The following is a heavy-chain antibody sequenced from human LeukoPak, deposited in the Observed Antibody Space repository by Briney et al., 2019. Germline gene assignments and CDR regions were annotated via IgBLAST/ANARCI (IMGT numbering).Heavy chain of an antibody. CDR3: ARVRCSSTSCYSYYYCYGMDV. D-gene: IGHD2-2*01. CDR2: ISSNGGST. V-gene: IGHV3-64*01. Sequence: GGSLRLSCAASGFTFSNYAMYWVRQAPGKGLEYVSAISSNGGSTYYANSVKGRFTISRDNSKNTLYLQMNSLRAEDTAVYYCARVRCSSTSCYSYYYCYGMDVWGQGTTVTVSS. CDR1: GFTFSNYA. J-gene: IGHJ6*02.